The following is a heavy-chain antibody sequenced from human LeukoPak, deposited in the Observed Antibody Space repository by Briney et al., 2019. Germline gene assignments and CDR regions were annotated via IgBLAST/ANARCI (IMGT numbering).Heavy chain of an antibody. CDR2: IYSSGST. D-gene: IGHD3-22*01. CDR3: AGTYYDSSGYVGY. CDR1: GGSISNYY. J-gene: IGHJ4*02. V-gene: IGHV4-59*01. Sequence: SETLSLTCTVSGGSISNYYWSWIRQPPGKGLEWIGYIYSSGSTNYNPSLKSRVTISVDTSKNQFSLKLSSVTAADTAVYYCAGTYYDSSGYVGYWGQGTLVTVSS.